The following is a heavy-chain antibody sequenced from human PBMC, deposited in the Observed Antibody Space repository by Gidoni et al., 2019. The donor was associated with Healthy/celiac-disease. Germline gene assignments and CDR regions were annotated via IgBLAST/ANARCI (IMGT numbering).Heavy chain of an antibody. V-gene: IGHV3-43*01. D-gene: IGHD4-4*01. CDR3: AKDIGYGGGLTTAYYYYGMDV. CDR2: ISWDGGST. Sequence: EVQLVESGGVVVQHGGSLRLSCAASGFTFDDYTMHWVRQAPGKGLEWVSLISWDGGSTYYADSVKGRFTISRDNSKNSLYLQMNSLRTEDTALYYCAKDIGYGGGLTTAYYYYGMDVWGQGTTVTVSS. CDR1: GFTFDDYT. J-gene: IGHJ6*02.